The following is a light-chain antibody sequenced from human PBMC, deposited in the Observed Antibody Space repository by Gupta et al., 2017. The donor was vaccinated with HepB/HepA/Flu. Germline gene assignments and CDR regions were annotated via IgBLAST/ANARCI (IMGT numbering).Light chain of an antibody. V-gene: IGKV1-39*01. Sequence: DIQMTQYPYSLSASVGDRVTITCRASQSISSNLNWYQQKPGKAPKLLSYAASSLQSGVPSRFSGSGSGTDFTLTISSLQPEDFATYYCQQSYSTPWTFGQGTKVEIK. CDR1: QSISSN. CDR3: QQSYSTPWT. J-gene: IGKJ1*01. CDR2: AAS.